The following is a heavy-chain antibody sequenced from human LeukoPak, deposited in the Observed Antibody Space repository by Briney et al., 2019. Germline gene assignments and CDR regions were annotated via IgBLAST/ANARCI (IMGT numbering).Heavy chain of an antibody. CDR2: ISAYNGNT. D-gene: IGHD4-11*01. V-gene: IGHV1-18*01. J-gene: IGHJ4*02. Sequence: ASVKVSCKVSGYTLTELSMHWVRQAPGQGLEWMGWISAYNGNTKYAQNFQGRVRMTTDTSTSTAYMELRSLRSDDTAVFYCARRGYSDYGSDLFFDYWGQGTLVTVSS. CDR1: GYTLTELS. CDR3: ARRGYSDYGSDLFFDY.